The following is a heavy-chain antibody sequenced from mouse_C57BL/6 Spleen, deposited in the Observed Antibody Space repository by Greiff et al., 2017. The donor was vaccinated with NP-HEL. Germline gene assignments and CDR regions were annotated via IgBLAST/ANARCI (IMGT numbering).Heavy chain of an antibody. J-gene: IGHJ2*01. CDR1: GFNIKDYY. Sequence: VQLQQSGAELVKPGASVKLSCTASGFNIKDYYMHWVKQRTEQGLEWIGRIDPEDGETKYAPKFQGKATITADTSSNTAYLPLSSLTSEDTAVYYCALLSTTVVGGYWGQGTTLTVSS. D-gene: IGHD1-1*01. V-gene: IGHV14-2*01. CDR3: ALLSTTVVGGY. CDR2: IDPEDGET.